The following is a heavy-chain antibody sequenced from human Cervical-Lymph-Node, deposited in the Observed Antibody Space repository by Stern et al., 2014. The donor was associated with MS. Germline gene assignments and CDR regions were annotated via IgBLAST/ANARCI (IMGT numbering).Heavy chain of an antibody. CDR3: ARAFCTGGVCYSFPFYGMDV. V-gene: IGHV3-20*01. D-gene: IGHD2-8*02. Sequence: EVQLVESGGGVVRPGRSLRLSCAASGFTFEDYGMSWVRQGPGKGMEWGAAINWNGGSTVYAGSVQGRFTISRDNAKNSLYLQMNSLRAEDTALYHCARAFCTGGVCYSFPFYGMDVWGQGTTVTVSS. CDR2: INWNGGST. J-gene: IGHJ6*02. CDR1: GFTFEDYG.